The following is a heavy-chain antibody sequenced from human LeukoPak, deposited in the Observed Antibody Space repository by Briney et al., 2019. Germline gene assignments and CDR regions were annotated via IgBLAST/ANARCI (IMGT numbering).Heavy chain of an antibody. CDR2: IYYSGST. CDR3: ARVKRGYSYGPLEYYYFYMDV. J-gene: IGHJ6*03. V-gene: IGHV4-59*01. D-gene: IGHD5-18*01. CDR1: GGSISSYY. Sequence: KPSETLSLTCTVSGGSISSYYWSWIRQPPGKGLEWIGYIYYSGSTNYNPSLKSRVTISVDTSKNQFSLKLSSVTAADTAVYYCARVKRGYSYGPLEYYYFYMDVWGKGTTVTVSS.